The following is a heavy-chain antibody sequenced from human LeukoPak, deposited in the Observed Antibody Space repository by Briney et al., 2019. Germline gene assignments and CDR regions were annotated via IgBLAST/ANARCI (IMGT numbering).Heavy chain of an antibody. J-gene: IGHJ4*02. CDR2: ISAYNGNT. V-gene: IGHV1-18*01. Sequence: ASVKVSCKASGYTFTSYGISWVRQAPGQGLEWMGWISAYNGNTNYAQKLQGRVTMTTDTSTSTAYMELRSLRSDDTAVYYCARVDRIVGATTLFYNFDYWGQGTLVTVSS. CDR3: ARVDRIVGATTLFYNFDY. CDR1: GYTFTSYG. D-gene: IGHD1-26*01.